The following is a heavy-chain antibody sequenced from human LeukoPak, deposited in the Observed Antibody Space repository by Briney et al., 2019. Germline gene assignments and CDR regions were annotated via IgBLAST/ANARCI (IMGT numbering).Heavy chain of an antibody. CDR2: ISSSSNSI. Sequence: GGSLRLSCAASGFTFNSYIMNWVRQAPGKGLEWVSSISSSSNSIYYADSVKGRFTFSRDNAKNSLSLQMNSLRAEDTAVYYCARVRSSSWYNNFDYWGQGTLVTVSS. J-gene: IGHJ4*02. CDR3: ARVRSSSWYNNFDY. V-gene: IGHV3-21*01. D-gene: IGHD6-13*01. CDR1: GFTFNSYI.